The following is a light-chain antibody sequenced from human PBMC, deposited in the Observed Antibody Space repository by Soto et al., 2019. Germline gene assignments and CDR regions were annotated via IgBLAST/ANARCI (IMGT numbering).Light chain of an antibody. CDR1: QGLVYSNGHTY. J-gene: IGKJ3*01. CDR3: MQGTHWPFS. CDR2: LVS. Sequence: DVVLTQSPLSLHVTPGQSASISCRSSQGLVYSNGHTYLNWFHQRPGQSPRLLIYLVSRRDSEVLDXXSGSGSGTDFTLMISRVEAEDVGIYYCMQGTHWPFSFGPGTTVDLK. V-gene: IGKV2-30*01.